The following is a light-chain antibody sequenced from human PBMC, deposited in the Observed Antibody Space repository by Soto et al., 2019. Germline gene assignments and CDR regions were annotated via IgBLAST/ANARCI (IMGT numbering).Light chain of an antibody. CDR3: QQYFTNPRT. CDR2: WAS. V-gene: IGKV4-1*01. CDR1: QSVLYSPNNKNY. J-gene: IGKJ1*01. Sequence: DVVMTQSPDSLPVSLGERATINCKSSQSVLYSPNNKNYLAWYQQKPGQPPKLLIYWASTRESGVPDRFSGSGSGTDFTLTINSLQAEDVAIYYCQQYFTNPRTFGQGTRVEVK.